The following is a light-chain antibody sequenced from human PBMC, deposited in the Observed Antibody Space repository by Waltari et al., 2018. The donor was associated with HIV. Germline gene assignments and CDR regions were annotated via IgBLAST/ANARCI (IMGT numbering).Light chain of an antibody. CDR3: QQLNTYPRT. Sequence: DIQLTQSPSFLSASIGDRVPTTCRASQGISSYLAWYQQKPGKAPKVLIYAASTLQGGVPSRFSGSGSGTEFTLTISSLQPEDFATYYCQQLNTYPRTFGQGTKVEVK. CDR1: QGISSY. V-gene: IGKV1-9*01. J-gene: IGKJ1*01. CDR2: AAS.